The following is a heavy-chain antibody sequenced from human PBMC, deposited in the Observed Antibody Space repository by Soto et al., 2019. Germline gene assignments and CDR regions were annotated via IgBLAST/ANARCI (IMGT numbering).Heavy chain of an antibody. J-gene: IGHJ6*02. CDR1: GGSVSSGSYY. Sequence: SSETLSLTCTVSGGSVSSGSYYWSWIRQPPGKGLEWIGYIFYSGDTNYNPSLKSRVTMSVDTSKNQFSLKLSSVTAADTAIYYCARDSSTSQNIHYYYGMDVWGQGTTVTVSS. V-gene: IGHV4-61*01. CDR3: ARDSSTSQNIHYYYGMDV. D-gene: IGHD2-2*01. CDR2: IFYSGDT.